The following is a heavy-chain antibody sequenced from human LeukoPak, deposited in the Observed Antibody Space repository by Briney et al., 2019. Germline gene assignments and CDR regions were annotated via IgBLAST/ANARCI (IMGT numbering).Heavy chain of an antibody. CDR3: ARQCEVGINDAFDF. V-gene: IGHV3-48*03. CDR2: INNSGSTI. Sequence: GGSLRLSCAASGFTFSSYEMDWVRQAPGKGLEWVSYINNSGSTIDYADSVRGRFTIFRDDDKNSIYLQMNSLRAEDTAVYYCARQCEVGINDAFDFWGQGTKVTVSS. CDR1: GFTFSSYE. J-gene: IGHJ3*01. D-gene: IGHD1-26*01.